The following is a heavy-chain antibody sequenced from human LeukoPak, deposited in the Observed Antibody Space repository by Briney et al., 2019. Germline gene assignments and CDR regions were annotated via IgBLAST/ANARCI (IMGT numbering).Heavy chain of an antibody. CDR3: ARDIRLVGATFDY. V-gene: IGHV7-4-1*02. CDR2: INTNTGNP. D-gene: IGHD1-26*01. J-gene: IGHJ4*02. Sequence: ASVKVSCKASGYTFTSYALNWVRQAPGQGLEWMGWINTNTGNPTYAQGFTGRFVFSLDTSVSTAYLQISGLKAEDTAVYYCARDIRLVGATFDYWGQGTLVTVSS. CDR1: GYTFTSYA.